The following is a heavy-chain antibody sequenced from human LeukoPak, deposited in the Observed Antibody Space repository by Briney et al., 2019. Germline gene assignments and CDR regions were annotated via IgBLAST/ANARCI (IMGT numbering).Heavy chain of an antibody. CDR3: VRGVSNDWYFDL. V-gene: IGHV4-38-2*01. Sequence: PGGTLRLSCEASGFTFSSYGMSWVRQAPGKGLEWIGSIYYSGSTNYNPSLKSRVTISVDTSKNQFSLKLSSVTAADTAVYYCVRGVSNDWYFDLWGSGALVSISS. CDR1: GFTFSSYG. CDR2: IYYSGST. D-gene: IGHD3-3*01. J-gene: IGHJ2*01.